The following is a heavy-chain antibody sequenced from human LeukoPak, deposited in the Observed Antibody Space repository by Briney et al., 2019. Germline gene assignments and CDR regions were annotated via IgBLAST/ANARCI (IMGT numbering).Heavy chain of an antibody. CDR1: GGSFSGYY. J-gene: IGHJ4*02. CDR2: INHSGST. Sequence: SETLSLTCAVYGGSFSGYYWSWIRQPPGKGLEWIGEINHSGSTNYNPSLKSRVTISVDTSKNQFSLKLSSVTAADTAVYYCARGYTAMVTAFDYWGQGTLVTVSS. V-gene: IGHV4-34*01. D-gene: IGHD5-18*01. CDR3: ARGYTAMVTAFDY.